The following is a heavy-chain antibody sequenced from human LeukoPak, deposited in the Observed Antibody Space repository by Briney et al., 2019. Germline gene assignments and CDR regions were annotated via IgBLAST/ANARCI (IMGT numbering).Heavy chain of an antibody. D-gene: IGHD2-21*01. CDR2: ISGSGGST. CDR3: AKFLPTHIVVANYYFDY. Sequence: GGSLRLSCAASGFTFTSYAMSWVRQAPRPRLESFSAISGSGGSTYYADSVKGRFTISRDNSKNTLYLQMNSLRAEDTAVYYCAKFLPTHIVVANYYFDYWGQGTLVTVSS. J-gene: IGHJ4*02. CDR1: GFTFTSYA. V-gene: IGHV3-23*01.